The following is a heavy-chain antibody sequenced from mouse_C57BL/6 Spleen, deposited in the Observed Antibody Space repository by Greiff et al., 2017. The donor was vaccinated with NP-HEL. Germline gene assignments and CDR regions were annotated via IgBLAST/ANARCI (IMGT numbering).Heavy chain of an antibody. V-gene: IGHV1-54*01. CDR2: INPGSGGT. J-gene: IGHJ2*01. Sequence: VQLQQSGAELVRPGTSVKVSCKASGYAFTNYLIEWVKQRPGQGLEWIGVINPGSGGTNYNEKFKGKATLTADKSSSTAYMQLSSLTSEDSAVYFWARGTLYYGSSSFDYWGQGTTLTVSS. D-gene: IGHD1-1*01. CDR1: GYAFTNYL. CDR3: ARGTLYYGSSSFDY.